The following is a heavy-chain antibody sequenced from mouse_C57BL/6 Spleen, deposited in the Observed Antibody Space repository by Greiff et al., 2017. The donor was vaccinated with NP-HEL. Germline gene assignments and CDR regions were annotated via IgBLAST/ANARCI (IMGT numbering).Heavy chain of an antibody. CDR2: ISSGSSTI. CDR3: ARQDYSNYDYAMDY. Sequence: EVQLVESGGGLVKPGGSLKLSCAASGFTFSDYGMHWVRQAPEKGLEWVAYISSGSSTIYYADTVKGRFTISRDNAKNTLFLQMTSLRSEDTAMYYCARQDYSNYDYAMDYWGQGTSVTVSS. CDR1: GFTFSDYG. D-gene: IGHD2-5*01. V-gene: IGHV5-17*01. J-gene: IGHJ4*01.